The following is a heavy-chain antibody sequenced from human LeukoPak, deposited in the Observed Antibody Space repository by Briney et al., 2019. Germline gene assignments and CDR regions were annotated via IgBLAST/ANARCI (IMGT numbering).Heavy chain of an antibody. CDR1: GFTFSSYG. Sequence: GRSLRLSCAASGFTFSSYGMHWVRQAPGKGLEWVAVISYDGSNKYYADSVKGRFTISRDNSKNTLYLQMNSLRAEDTAVYYCARDPAYGGITGYFDYWGQGTLVTVYS. CDR3: ARDPAYGGITGYFDY. D-gene: IGHD4-23*01. CDR2: ISYDGSNK. J-gene: IGHJ4*02. V-gene: IGHV3-30*03.